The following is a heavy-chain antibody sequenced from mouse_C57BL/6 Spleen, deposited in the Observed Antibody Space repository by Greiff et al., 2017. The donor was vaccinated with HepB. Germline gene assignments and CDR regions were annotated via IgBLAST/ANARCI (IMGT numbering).Heavy chain of an antibody. Sequence: EVNLVESGGGLVQPGGSLSLSCAASGFTFTDYYMSWVRQPPGKALEWLGFIRNKANGYTTEYSASVKGRFTISRDNSQSILYLQMNALRAEDSATYYCARSGGYYYAMDYWGQGTSVTVSS. CDR3: ARSGGYYYAMDY. J-gene: IGHJ4*01. V-gene: IGHV7-3*01. CDR1: GFTFTDYY. CDR2: IRNKANGYTT.